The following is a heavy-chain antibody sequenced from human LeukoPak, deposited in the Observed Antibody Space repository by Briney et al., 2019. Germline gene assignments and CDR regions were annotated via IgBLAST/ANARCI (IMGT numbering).Heavy chain of an antibody. Sequence: SETLSLTCTVSGGSISSGSYYWSWIRQPAGKGLEWIGRIYTSGSTNYNPSLKSRVTISVDTSKNQFSLKLSSVTAADTAVYYCAREVVGYYDSTSLPDYWGQGTLVTVSS. CDR2: IYTSGST. D-gene: IGHD3-22*01. CDR1: GGSISSGSYY. V-gene: IGHV4-61*02. CDR3: AREVVGYYDSTSLPDY. J-gene: IGHJ4*02.